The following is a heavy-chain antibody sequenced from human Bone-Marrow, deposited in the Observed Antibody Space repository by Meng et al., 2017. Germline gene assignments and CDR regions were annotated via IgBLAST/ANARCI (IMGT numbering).Heavy chain of an antibody. CDR2: ISWNSGSI. CDR3: AKSSGDGYNLYYFDY. D-gene: IGHD5-24*01. CDR1: GFTFDDYA. V-gene: IGHV3-9*01. J-gene: IGHJ4*02. Sequence: SLKISCAASGFTFDDYAMHWVRQAPGKGLEWVSGISWNSGSIGYADSVKGRFTISRDNAKNSLYLQMNSLRDEDTALYYCAKSSGDGYNLYYFDYWGQGTLVTVSS.